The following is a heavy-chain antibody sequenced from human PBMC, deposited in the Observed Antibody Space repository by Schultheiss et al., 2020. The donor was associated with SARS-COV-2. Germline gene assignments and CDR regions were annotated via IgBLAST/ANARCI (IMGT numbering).Heavy chain of an antibody. V-gene: IGHV3-48*01. J-gene: IGHJ5*02. CDR3: AKDSSGWYNWFDP. CDR2: ISSSGSTI. D-gene: IGHD6-19*01. Sequence: GGSLRLSCAASGFTFSSYAMHWVRQAPGKGLEWVSYISSSGSTIYYADSVKGRFTISRDNSKNTLYLQMNSLRAEDTAVYYCAKDSSGWYNWFDPWGQGTQVTVAS. CDR1: GFTFSSYA.